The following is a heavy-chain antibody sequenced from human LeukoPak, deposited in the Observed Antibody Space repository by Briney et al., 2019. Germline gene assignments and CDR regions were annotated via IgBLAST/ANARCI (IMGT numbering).Heavy chain of an antibody. D-gene: IGHD6-13*01. CDR3: ANLLGPYSCSWYGVYGY. Sequence: GGSLRLSCAASGFTFSSYAMSWVRQAPGKGLEWVAAISGSGGSTYYADSVKGRFTISRDNSKNTLYLQMNSLRAEDTAVYYCANLLGPYSCSWYGVYGYWGQGTLVTVSS. CDR1: GFTFSSYA. CDR2: ISGSGGST. J-gene: IGHJ4*02. V-gene: IGHV3-23*01.